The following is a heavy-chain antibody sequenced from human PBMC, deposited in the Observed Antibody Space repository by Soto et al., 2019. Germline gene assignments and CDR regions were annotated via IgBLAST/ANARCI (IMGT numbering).Heavy chain of an antibody. CDR3: ASQSYYDVLTGYLNWFDS. J-gene: IGHJ5*01. D-gene: IGHD3-9*01. CDR2: SSPIDADT. CDR1: GFSCTSYW. V-gene: IGHV5-51*01. Sequence: PGESLNISWKGSGFSCTSYWIGWVRQMPGKGLEWMGSSSPIDADTRYIPSFEGQGTICAENSINTAYLQWSSLKASDTGIYHCASQSYYDVLTGYLNWFDSWGRGPQVTVSS.